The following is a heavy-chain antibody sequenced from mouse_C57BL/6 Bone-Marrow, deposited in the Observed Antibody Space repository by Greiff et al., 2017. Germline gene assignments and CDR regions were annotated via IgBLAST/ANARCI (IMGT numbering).Heavy chain of an antibody. J-gene: IGHJ4*01. Sequence: EVKLMESEGGLVQPGSSMKLSCTASGFTFSDYYMAWVRQVPEKGLEWVANINYDGSSTYYLDSLKSRFLISRDNAKNILYLQMSSLKSEDTATYYCARGDYGNAMDYWGQGTSVTVSS. CDR1: GFTFSDYY. CDR2: INYDGSST. CDR3: ARGDYGNAMDY. V-gene: IGHV5-16*01. D-gene: IGHD1-1*01.